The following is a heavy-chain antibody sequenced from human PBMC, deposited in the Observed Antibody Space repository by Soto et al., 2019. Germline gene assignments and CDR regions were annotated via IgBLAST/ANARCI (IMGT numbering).Heavy chain of an antibody. V-gene: IGHV1-2*04. D-gene: IGHD2-8*01. CDR2: INPNSGAT. Sequence: ASEKVSCQASGHTFIDYYIHWLRQAPVQGLEWMGWINPNSGATKYAQKFQGWVTMTRDTSISTTYMDLNRLTSDDTAVYYCARKYCTSGVCYNVFDIWGQGTMVTVSS. J-gene: IGHJ3*02. CDR3: ARKYCTSGVCYNVFDI. CDR1: GHTFIDYY.